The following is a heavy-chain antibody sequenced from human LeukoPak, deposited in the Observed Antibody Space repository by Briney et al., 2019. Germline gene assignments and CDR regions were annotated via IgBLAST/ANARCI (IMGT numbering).Heavy chain of an antibody. CDR1: GGSISSYY. CDR2: IYTSGST. CDR3: ARDKSGIAAAGTDTLFDY. D-gene: IGHD6-13*01. V-gene: IGHV4-4*07. J-gene: IGHJ4*02. Sequence: SETLSLTCTVSGGSISSYYWSWLRQPAGKGLEGIGRIYTSGSTNYKPSLKSRVTMSVDTSKNQFSLKLSSVTAADTAVYYCARDKSGIAAAGTDTLFDYWGQGTLVTVSS.